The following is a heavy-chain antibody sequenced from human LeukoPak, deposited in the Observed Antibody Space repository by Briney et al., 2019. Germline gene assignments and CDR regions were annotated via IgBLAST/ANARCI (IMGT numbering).Heavy chain of an antibody. D-gene: IGHD6-19*01. V-gene: IGHV4-61*08. CDR2: IYYSGST. J-gene: IGHJ6*02. Sequence: SETLSLTCTVTGGSISSGGYYWSWIRQPPGKGLEWIGYIYYSGSTNYNPSLKSRVTISVDTSKNQFSLKLSSVTAADTAVYYCAGSAGTYYYYYYGMDVWGQGTTVTVSS. CDR1: GGSISSGGYY. CDR3: AGSAGTYYYYYYGMDV.